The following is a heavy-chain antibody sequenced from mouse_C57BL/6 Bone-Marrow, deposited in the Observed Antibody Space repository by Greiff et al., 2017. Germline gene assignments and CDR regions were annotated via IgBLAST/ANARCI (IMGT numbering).Heavy chain of an antibody. CDR3: ARRDYGSSLDY. Sequence: VQLQQPGAELVMPGASVKLSCKASGYTFTSYWMHWVKQRPGQGLEWIGEIDPSDSYTNYNQKFKGKSTLTVDKSSSTAYMQRSSLTSEDSAVYYRARRDYGSSLDYWGQGTTLTVSS. V-gene: IGHV1-69*01. CDR2: IDPSDSYT. D-gene: IGHD1-1*01. CDR1: GYTFTSYW. J-gene: IGHJ2*01.